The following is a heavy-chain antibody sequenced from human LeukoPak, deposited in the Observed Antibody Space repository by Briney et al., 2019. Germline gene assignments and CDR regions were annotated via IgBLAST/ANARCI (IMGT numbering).Heavy chain of an antibody. CDR3: ARGEGTSFDY. Sequence: GGSLRLSCAASGFTLSSNYMSWVRQAPGKGLEWVSVIYSGGSTYYADSVKGRFTISRDNSKNTLYLQMNSLRAEDTAVYYCARGEGTSFDYWGQGTLVTVSS. J-gene: IGHJ4*02. V-gene: IGHV3-66*02. D-gene: IGHD3-10*01. CDR1: GFTLSSNY. CDR2: IYSGGST.